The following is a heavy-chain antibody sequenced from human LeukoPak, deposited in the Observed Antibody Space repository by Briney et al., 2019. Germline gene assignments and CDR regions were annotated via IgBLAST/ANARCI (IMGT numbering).Heavy chain of an antibody. J-gene: IGHJ4*02. CDR2: INPNTGGT. D-gene: IGHD6-13*01. CDR1: GYTFTSYD. Sequence: GASVRVSCKASGYTFTSYDINWVRQAPGQGLEWMGWINPNTGGTNYAQKFRGRVTMTRDTFISTPYMELSWLRSDDTAVYYCARALYTSRSYLATFSPTNFDYWGQGTLVTVSS. CDR3: ARALYTSRSYLATFSPTNFDY. V-gene: IGHV1-2*02.